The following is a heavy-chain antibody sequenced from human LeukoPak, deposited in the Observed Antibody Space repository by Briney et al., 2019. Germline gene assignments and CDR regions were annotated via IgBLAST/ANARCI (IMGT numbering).Heavy chain of an antibody. CDR3: AKIPSAVPGRGFDY. V-gene: IGHV3-30*02. D-gene: IGHD6-19*01. CDR2: IRFDGSNK. J-gene: IGHJ4*02. CDR1: GFSFSSSW. Sequence: PGGSLRLSCAASGFSFSSSWMHSVRQAPGKGLEWVAFIRFDGSNKFYADSVKGRFTISRDNSKNTLYLQMNSLRPDDTAVYYCAKIPSAVPGRGFDYWGQGTLVIVSS.